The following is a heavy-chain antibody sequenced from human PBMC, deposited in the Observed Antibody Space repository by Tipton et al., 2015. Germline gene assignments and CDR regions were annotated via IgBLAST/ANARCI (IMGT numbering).Heavy chain of an antibody. J-gene: IGHJ6*02. Sequence: TLSLTCTVSGGSVSSGSYYWSWIRQPPGKGLEWIGYIYYSGSTNYNPSLKSRVTISVDASKTQFSLKLSSVTAADTAVYYCARNNRGYSYGTGWGYYYYGMDVWGQGTTVTVSS. V-gene: IGHV4-61*01. CDR3: ARNNRGYSYGTGWGYYYYGMDV. CDR2: IYYSGST. D-gene: IGHD5-18*01. CDR1: GGSVSSGSYY.